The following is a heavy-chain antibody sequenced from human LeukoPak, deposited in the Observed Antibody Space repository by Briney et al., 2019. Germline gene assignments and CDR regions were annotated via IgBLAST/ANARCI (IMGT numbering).Heavy chain of an antibody. CDR3: ARETSDS. Sequence: ASVPVSCKASGYTFTSYFMHWVRQAPGQGLEWLGMINPSGSTTTYAQKFQGRVTMTRDTSTSTVYMELSSLRSEDTAVYYCARETSDSWGQEPVDPVSS. D-gene: IGHD1-1*01. J-gene: IGHJ5*01. V-gene: IGHV1-46*01. CDR1: GYTFTSYF. CDR2: INPSGSTT.